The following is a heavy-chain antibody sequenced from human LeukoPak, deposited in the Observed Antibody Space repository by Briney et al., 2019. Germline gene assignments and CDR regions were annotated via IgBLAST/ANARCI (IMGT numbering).Heavy chain of an antibody. CDR3: ARRDCSSTSCYPPPLLAFDI. CDR2: IYHSGST. CDR1: GYSISSGYY. V-gene: IGHV4-38-2*02. Sequence: SETLSLTCTVSGYSISSGYYWGWIRQPPGKGLEWIGSIYHSGSTYYNPSLKSRVTISVDTSKNQFSLKLSSVTAADTAVYYCARRDCSSTSCYPPPLLAFDIWGQGTMVTVSS. D-gene: IGHD2-2*01. J-gene: IGHJ3*02.